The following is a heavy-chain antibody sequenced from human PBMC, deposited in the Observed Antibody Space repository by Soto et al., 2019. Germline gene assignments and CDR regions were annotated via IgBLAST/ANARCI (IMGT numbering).Heavy chain of an antibody. CDR2: ISSSSSTI. CDR3: ASNNYDFWSGYYPDDAFDI. V-gene: IGHV3-48*01. D-gene: IGHD3-3*01. Sequence: GSLRLSCAASGFTFSSYSMNWVRQAPGKGLEWVSYISSSSSTIYYADSVKGRFTISRDNAKNSLYLQMNSLRAEDTAVYYCASNNYDFWSGYYPDDAFDIWGQGTMVTVSS. J-gene: IGHJ3*02. CDR1: GFTFSSYS.